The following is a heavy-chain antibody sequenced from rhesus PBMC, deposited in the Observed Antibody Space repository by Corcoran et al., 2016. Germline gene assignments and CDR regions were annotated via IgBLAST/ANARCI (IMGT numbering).Heavy chain of an antibody. Sequence: QVQLQESGPGLVKPSETLSLTCAVSGGSFSSYWWSWIRQPPGMGLEWIVEINGNIWITNYNPSLKCRVTISKDAHKNQFSLNLSSVTAADTAVYYCARLGDDYGYYYTPYFDYWGQGVLVTVAS. D-gene: IGHD3S6*01. CDR3: ARLGDDYGYYYTPYFDY. CDR2: INGNIWIT. J-gene: IGHJ4*01. V-gene: IGHV4-80*01. CDR1: GGSFSSYW.